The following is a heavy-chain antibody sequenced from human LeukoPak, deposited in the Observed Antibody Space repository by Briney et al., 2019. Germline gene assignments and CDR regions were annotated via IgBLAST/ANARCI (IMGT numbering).Heavy chain of an antibody. V-gene: IGHV4-34*01. CDR1: GGSFSGYH. CDR2: INHSGST. Sequence: SETLSLTCAVYGGSFSGYHWSWIRHPPGKGLEWIGEINHSGSTNYNPSLKSRVTISVDTSKNQFSLKLSSVTAADTAVYYCARALGYCSSTSCYIDYWGQGTLVTVSS. D-gene: IGHD2-2*02. J-gene: IGHJ4*02. CDR3: ARALGYCSSTSCYIDY.